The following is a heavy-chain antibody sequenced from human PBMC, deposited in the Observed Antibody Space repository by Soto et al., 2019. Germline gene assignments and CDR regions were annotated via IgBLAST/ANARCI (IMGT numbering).Heavy chain of an antibody. J-gene: IGHJ4*02. D-gene: IGHD3-3*01. Sequence: SETLSLTCTVSGGSISSYYWSWIRQPPGKGLEWIGYIHYSGSTKYNPSLKSRVTISADTSKNQFPLKLSSVTAADTAVYYCARGHYDFWSGYFATIDYWGQGTLVTVSS. V-gene: IGHV4-59*08. CDR2: IHYSGST. CDR1: GGSISSYY. CDR3: ARGHYDFWSGYFATIDY.